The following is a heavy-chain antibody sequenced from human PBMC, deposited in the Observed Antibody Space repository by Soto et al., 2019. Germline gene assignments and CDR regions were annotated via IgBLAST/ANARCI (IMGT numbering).Heavy chain of an antibody. CDR2: INPNSGGT. D-gene: IGHD2-15*01. J-gene: IGHJ6*02. Sequence: ASVKVSCKASGYTFTGYYMHWVRQAPGQGLEWMGWINPNSGGTNYAQKFRGWVTMTRDTSISTAYMELSRLRSDDTAVYYCARDKYDCSGGSCYYYGMDVWGQGTTVTVSS. CDR1: GYTFTGYY. CDR3: ARDKYDCSGGSCYYYGMDV. V-gene: IGHV1-2*04.